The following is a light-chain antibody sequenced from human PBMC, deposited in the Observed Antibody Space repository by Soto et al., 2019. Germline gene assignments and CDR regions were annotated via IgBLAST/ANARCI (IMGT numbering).Light chain of an antibody. J-gene: IGKJ1*01. CDR2: AAS. CDR1: QSISSY. Sequence: DIQMTQSPSSLSASVGDRVTITCRASQSISSYLNGYQQKPGKAPKLLIYAASSLQSVVPARFSGSGSGTDFAHTISSLQPEDFATYYCQHSDSTLWTFDEGTKVDI. V-gene: IGKV1-39*01. CDR3: QHSDSTLWT.